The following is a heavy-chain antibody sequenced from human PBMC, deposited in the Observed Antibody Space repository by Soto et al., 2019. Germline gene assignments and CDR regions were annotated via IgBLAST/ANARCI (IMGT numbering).Heavy chain of an antibody. CDR3: ARRPSRYCSSTTCYASDY. J-gene: IGHJ4*02. Sequence: AGGSLRLSCATSGFTFDDYGMSWVRQVPGKGLEWVSGVNWNAAGIGYADSVKGRFTISRDNAKNSLYLQMNSLRAEDTALYYCARRPSRYCSSTTCYASDYWGQGTQVTVSS. D-gene: IGHD2-2*01. CDR1: GFTFDDYG. CDR2: VNWNAAGI. V-gene: IGHV3-20*04.